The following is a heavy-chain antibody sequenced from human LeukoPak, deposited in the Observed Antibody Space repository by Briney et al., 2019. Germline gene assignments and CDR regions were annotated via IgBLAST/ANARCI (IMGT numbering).Heavy chain of an antibody. CDR3: ARDLRNFVAARGGWFDP. CDR1: GYSISSGYY. J-gene: IGHJ5*02. Sequence: SETLSLTCTVSGYSISSGYYWGWIRQPPGKGLEWIGSIYHSGSTYYNPSLKSRVTISVDTSKNQFSLKLSSVTAADTAVHYCARDLRNFVAARGGWFDPWGQGTLVTVSS. D-gene: IGHD6-6*01. V-gene: IGHV4-38-2*02. CDR2: IYHSGST.